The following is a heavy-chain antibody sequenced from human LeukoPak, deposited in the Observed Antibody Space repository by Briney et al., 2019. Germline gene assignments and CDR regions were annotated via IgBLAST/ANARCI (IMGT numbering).Heavy chain of an antibody. CDR1: GFTFSSHD. V-gene: IGHV3-13*01. J-gene: IGHJ4*02. CDR2: IGTAGDT. CDR3: ARGYYSNYEDLYYFDY. D-gene: IGHD4-11*01. Sequence: GGSLRLSCAASGFTFSSHDMHWVRQATGKGLEWVSAIGTAGDTYYPGSVKGRFTISRENAKNSLYLQMNSLRAGDTAVYYCARGYYSNYEDLYYFDYWGQGTLVTVSS.